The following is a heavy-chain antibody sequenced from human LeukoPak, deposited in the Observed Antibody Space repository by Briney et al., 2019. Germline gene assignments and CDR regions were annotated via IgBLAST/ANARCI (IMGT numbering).Heavy chain of an antibody. CDR3: ARDLDWNYADY. CDR1: GGSISSSSYY. J-gene: IGHJ4*02. Sequence: SETLSLTCTVSGGSISSSSYYWGWIRQPPGKGLEWIGSIYYSGSTYYNPSLKSRVTISVDTSKNQFSLVLISVTAADTAVYYCARDLDWNYADYWSQGTLVTVSS. CDR2: IYYSGST. D-gene: IGHD1-7*01. V-gene: IGHV4-39*07.